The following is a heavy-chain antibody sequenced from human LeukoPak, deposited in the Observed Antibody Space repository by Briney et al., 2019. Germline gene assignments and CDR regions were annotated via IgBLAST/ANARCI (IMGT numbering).Heavy chain of an antibody. V-gene: IGHV4-39*01. D-gene: IGHD3-22*01. J-gene: IGHJ4*02. CDR2: IYYSGST. CDR1: GGSISSSNW. Sequence: PSETLSLTCAVSGGSISSSNWWCWVRQPPGKGLEWIGSIYYSGSTYYNPSLKSRVTISVDTSKNKFSLKLNSVTAADTAVYYCARLVTLTYYYDSSGYYRGRHFDYWGQGTLVTVSS. CDR3: ARLVTLTYYYDSSGYYRGRHFDY.